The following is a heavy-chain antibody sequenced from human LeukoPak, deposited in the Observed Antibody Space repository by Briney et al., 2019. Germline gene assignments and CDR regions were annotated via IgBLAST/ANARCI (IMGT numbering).Heavy chain of an antibody. J-gene: IGHJ4*02. CDR2: INPNSGGT. CDR3: ARGLFERDDILTGYFDY. D-gene: IGHD3-9*01. Sequence: ASVKVSCKASGYTFTGYYMQWVRQAPRQGLEWMGRINPNSGGTNYEQKFQGRVTMTRDTSISTAYMELSSLRSEDTAVYYCARGLFERDDILTGYFDYWGQGTLVTVSS. V-gene: IGHV1-2*06. CDR1: GYTFTGYY.